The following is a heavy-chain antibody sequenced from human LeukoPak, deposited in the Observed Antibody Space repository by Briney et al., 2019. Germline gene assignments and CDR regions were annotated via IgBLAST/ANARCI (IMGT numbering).Heavy chain of an antibody. Sequence: GSVKVSCKASGYTFTSYDINWVRQATGQGLEWMGWMNPNSGNTGYAQKFQGRVTMTRNTSISTAYMELSSLRSEDTAVYHCARVTTAMYYDFWSGYPPGEIDYWGQGTLVTVSS. D-gene: IGHD3-3*01. V-gene: IGHV1-8*01. CDR3: ARVTTAMYYDFWSGYPPGEIDY. J-gene: IGHJ4*02. CDR1: GYTFTSYD. CDR2: MNPNSGNT.